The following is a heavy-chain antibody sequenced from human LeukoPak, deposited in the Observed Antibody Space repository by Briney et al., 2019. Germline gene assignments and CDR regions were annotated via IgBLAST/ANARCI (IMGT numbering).Heavy chain of an antibody. CDR1: GGSFSGYY. CDR3: ARARSGYSSSWYRYYFDY. V-gene: IGHV4-34*01. D-gene: IGHD6-13*01. J-gene: IGHJ4*02. CDR2: INHSGST. Sequence: SETLSLTCAVYGGSFSGYYWSWIRQPPGKGLEWIGEINHSGSTNYNPSLKSRVTISVDTSKNQFSLKLSSVTAADTAVYYCARARSGYSSSWYRYYFDYWGQGTLVTVSS.